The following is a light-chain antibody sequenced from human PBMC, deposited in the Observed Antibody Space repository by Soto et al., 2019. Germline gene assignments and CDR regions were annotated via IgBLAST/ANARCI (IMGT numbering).Light chain of an antibody. Sequence: QSVLTQPPSVSGAPGQRVSISCTGSNSNIGAGYDVNWYQQLPGTASKLLIYANIDRPSGVPDRFSGSKSGASAFLVITGLQAEDEAAYYCQSYDSSLIGSRVFGGGTKLTVL. CDR3: QSYDSSLIGSRV. CDR1: NSNIGAGYD. J-gene: IGLJ3*02. V-gene: IGLV1-40*01. CDR2: ANI.